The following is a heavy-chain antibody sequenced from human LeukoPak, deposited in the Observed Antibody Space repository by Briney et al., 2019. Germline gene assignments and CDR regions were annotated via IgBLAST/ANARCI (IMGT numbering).Heavy chain of an antibody. J-gene: IGHJ6*03. V-gene: IGHV3-7*01. Sequence: GGSLRLSCAASGFTFSSFGMSWVRQAPGKGLEWVANIKQDGSEKYYVDSVKGRFTISRDNAKNSLYLQMNSLRAEDTAVYYCARARPNFTIFGVVINYYMDVRGKGTTVTVSS. CDR2: IKQDGSEK. CDR3: ARARPNFTIFGVVINYYMDV. CDR1: GFTFSSFG. D-gene: IGHD3-3*01.